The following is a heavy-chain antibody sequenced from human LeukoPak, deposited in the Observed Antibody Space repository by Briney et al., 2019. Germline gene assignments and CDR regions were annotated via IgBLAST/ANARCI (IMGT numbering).Heavy chain of an antibody. D-gene: IGHD4-17*01. Sequence: SETLSLTCAVYGGSFSGYYWSWIRQPPGKGLEWIGEINHSGSTNYNPSLKSRVTISVDTSKNQFSLKLSSVTAADAAVYYCARGVHYGLPYSWFDPWGQGTLVTVSS. J-gene: IGHJ5*02. CDR3: ARGVHYGLPYSWFDP. CDR2: INHSGST. V-gene: IGHV4-34*01. CDR1: GGSFSGYY.